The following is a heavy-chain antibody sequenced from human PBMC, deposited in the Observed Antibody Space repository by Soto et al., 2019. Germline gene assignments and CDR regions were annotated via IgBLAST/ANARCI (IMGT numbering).Heavy chain of an antibody. CDR3: ARDNGSVNYYYYGMDV. J-gene: IGHJ6*02. D-gene: IGHD3-10*01. CDR1: GGSGDSNRYD. Sequence: SETLSVTGTVAGGSGDSNRYDWAGIRQPPGKGLEWIGSIFYTGSTYYSPSLKGRLIISVDPSKNQFSLKLTSVTAADTAMYYCARDNGSVNYYYYGMDVWGQGTTVT. V-gene: IGHV4-39*02. CDR2: IFYTGST.